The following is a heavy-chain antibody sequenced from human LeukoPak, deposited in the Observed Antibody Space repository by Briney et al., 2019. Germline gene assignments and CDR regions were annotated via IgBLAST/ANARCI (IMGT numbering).Heavy chain of an antibody. CDR2: ISGSGGDT. CDR3: ARAVSGTRPDDY. Sequence: GSLRLSCTASGFTFSNYAMSWVRQAPGKWLEWVSAISGSGGDTYYADSVKGRFTISRDNSKNTLHLQLNSLRVGDTAMYYCARAVSGTRPDDYWGQGTLVTVSS. V-gene: IGHV3-23*01. D-gene: IGHD1-20*01. CDR1: GFTFSNYA. J-gene: IGHJ4*02.